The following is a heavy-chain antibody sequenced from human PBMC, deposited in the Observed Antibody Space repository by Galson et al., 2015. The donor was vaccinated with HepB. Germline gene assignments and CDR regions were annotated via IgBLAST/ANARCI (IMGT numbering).Heavy chain of an antibody. CDR1: GYTFNSYS. J-gene: IGHJ3*02. V-gene: IGHV1-18*04. Sequence: SVKVSCKASGYTFNSYSVTWVRQAPGQGLEWMGWISGYNGNTNYAQKFQDRVTMTTDTSTGTAYMELRSLTSDDTSVYYCARVLRGGSAFDIWGQGTAVTVSS. D-gene: IGHD3-16*01. CDR2: ISGYNGNT. CDR3: ARVLRGGSAFDI.